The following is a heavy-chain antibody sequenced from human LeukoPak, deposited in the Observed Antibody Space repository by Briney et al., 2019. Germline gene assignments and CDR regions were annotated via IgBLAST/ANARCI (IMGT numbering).Heavy chain of an antibody. CDR3: ARVSSGSLGFDP. CDR2: IIPIFGTA. V-gene: IGHV1-69*13. Sequence: ASVKVSCKASGGTFSSYAISWVRQAPGQGLEWMGGIIPIFGTANYAQKFQGRVSITADESTSTAYMELSSLRSEDTAVYYCARVSSGSLGFDPWGQGTLVTVSS. CDR1: GGTFSSYA. J-gene: IGHJ5*02. D-gene: IGHD1-26*01.